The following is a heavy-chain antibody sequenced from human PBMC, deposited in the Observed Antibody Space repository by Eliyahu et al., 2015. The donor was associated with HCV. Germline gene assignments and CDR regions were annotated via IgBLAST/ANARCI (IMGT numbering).Heavy chain of an antibody. CDR3: AKPPHGSGSYFDY. Sequence: QVQLVESGGGVVQPGRSLRLSCAAXGFXLSTYGLHWVRQAPGKGLEWVAVISYDGSNKYYADSVKGRFTISRDDSKNTLFLQMNSLRAEDTAVYYCAKPPHGSGSYFDYWGQGTLVTVSS. CDR2: ISYDGSNK. V-gene: IGHV3-30*18. D-gene: IGHD3-10*01. J-gene: IGHJ4*02. CDR1: GFXLSTYG.